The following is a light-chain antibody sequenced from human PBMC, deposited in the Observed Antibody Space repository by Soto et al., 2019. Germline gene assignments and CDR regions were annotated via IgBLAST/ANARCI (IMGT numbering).Light chain of an antibody. CDR1: QSIGAY. CDR3: QYCDYLPL. Sequence: DIQMTQSPSSLSASVGDRVTITCRASQSIGAYLNWYQHKPGKAPKLLIYGASNLETGVPSRFSGSGSGTDFTFTISSLQPEDIATYYCQYCDYLPLFGPGTTVDFK. V-gene: IGKV1-33*01. J-gene: IGKJ3*01. CDR2: GAS.